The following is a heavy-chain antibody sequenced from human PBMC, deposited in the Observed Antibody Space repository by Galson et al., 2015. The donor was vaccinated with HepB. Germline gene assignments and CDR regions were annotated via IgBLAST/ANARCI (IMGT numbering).Heavy chain of an antibody. CDR2: IYHGGNT. CDR3: ARTMSYGSPQFDP. J-gene: IGHJ5*02. D-gene: IGHD3-10*01. CDR1: GGSISSLHW. V-gene: IGHV4-4*02. Sequence: ETLSLTCAVSGGSISSLHWWSWVRQPPGKGLEWIAEIYHGGNTNYNPSLKSRVTISVEKSKNQFSLQLSSVTAADTAVYYCARTMSYGSPQFDPWGQGTLVTVSS.